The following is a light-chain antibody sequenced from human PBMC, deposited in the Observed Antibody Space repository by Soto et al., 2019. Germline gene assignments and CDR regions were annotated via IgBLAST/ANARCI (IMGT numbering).Light chain of an antibody. CDR1: SSNIGNNY. V-gene: IGLV1-51*01. J-gene: IGLJ1*01. CDR3: GTWDSSLSAYV. CDR2: DNN. Sequence: QSVLTQRPSVSAAPGQKFTISCSGSSSNIGNNYVSWYQQLPGTAPKLLIYDNNKRPSGIPDRFSGSKSGTSATLGITGLQTGDEADYYCGTWDSSLSAYVFGTGTKVTVL.